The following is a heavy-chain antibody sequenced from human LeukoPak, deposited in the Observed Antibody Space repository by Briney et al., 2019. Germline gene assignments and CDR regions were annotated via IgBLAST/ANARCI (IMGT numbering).Heavy chain of an antibody. CDR2: INPNSGGT. Sequence: ASVKVSCKASVYTFTGYYMHWVRQAPGQGLEWMGWINPNSGGTNYAQKFQGRVTMTRDTYISTAYMELSRLRSDDTAVYYCAKPYYYDSSGYYYYYYYGMDVWGQGTTVTVSS. J-gene: IGHJ6*02. D-gene: IGHD3-22*01. V-gene: IGHV1-2*02. CDR3: AKPYYYDSSGYYYYYYYGMDV. CDR1: VYTFTGYY.